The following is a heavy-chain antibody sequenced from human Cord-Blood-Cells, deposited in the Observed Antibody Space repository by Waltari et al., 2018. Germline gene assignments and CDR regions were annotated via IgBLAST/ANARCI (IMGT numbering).Heavy chain of an antibody. CDR3: ARARSSSSTSFDY. CDR1: GGSFSGYY. D-gene: IGHD6-6*01. CDR2: INHSGST. V-gene: IGHV4-34*01. J-gene: IGHJ4*02. Sequence: QVQLQQWGAGLLKLSETLSLTCAVYGGSFSGYYWSWIRQPPGKGLEWIGEINHSGSTNYNPSLKSRVTISVDTSKNQFSLKLSSVTAADTAVYYCARARSSSSTSFDYWGQGTLVTVSS.